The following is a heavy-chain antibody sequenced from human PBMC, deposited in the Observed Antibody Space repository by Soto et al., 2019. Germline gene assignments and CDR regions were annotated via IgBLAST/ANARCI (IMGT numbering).Heavy chain of an antibody. Sequence: SGGSLRLSCAASGFTFSSYWMHWVRQAPGKGLVWVSRINSDGSSTSYADSVKGRFTVSRDNSNNTLFLQMNSLRAEDTAVYYCAITRLYDSIDYHRDGFDIWGQGTMVTVSS. D-gene: IGHD3-22*01. CDR3: AITRLYDSIDYHRDGFDI. J-gene: IGHJ3*02. V-gene: IGHV3-74*01. CDR2: INSDGSST. CDR1: GFTFSSYW.